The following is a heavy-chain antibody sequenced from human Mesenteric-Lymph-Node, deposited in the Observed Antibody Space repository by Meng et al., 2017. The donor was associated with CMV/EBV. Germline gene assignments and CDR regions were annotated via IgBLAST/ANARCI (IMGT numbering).Heavy chain of an antibody. J-gene: IGHJ3*02. Sequence: ASVKVSCKASGYTFTDYYMHWVRQAPGQGLEWMGWINPNSGGTNYAQTFQGRVTMTRDTSISTAYMELSRLRSDDTALYYCARDWWTLGYCSSTSCSQENAFDIWGQGTMVTVSS. CDR2: INPNSGGT. CDR3: ARDWWTLGYCSSTSCSQENAFDI. D-gene: IGHD2-2*01. V-gene: IGHV1-2*02. CDR1: GYTFTDYY.